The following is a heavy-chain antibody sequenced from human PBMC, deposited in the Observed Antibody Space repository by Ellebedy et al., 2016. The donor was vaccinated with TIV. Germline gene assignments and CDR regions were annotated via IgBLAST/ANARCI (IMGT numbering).Heavy chain of an antibody. V-gene: IGHV3-7*01. Sequence: GESLKISXGASRFAFGTYWMSWVRQAPGKGLQWVATIKEDGSQMYYLDSVKGRFTISRDNAKNSLYLQMNSLRAEDTAVYYCAKCGTLTATYYFDYWGQGTLVTVSS. J-gene: IGHJ4*02. CDR2: IKEDGSQM. CDR3: AKCGTLTATYYFDY. D-gene: IGHD2-21*02. CDR1: RFAFGTYW.